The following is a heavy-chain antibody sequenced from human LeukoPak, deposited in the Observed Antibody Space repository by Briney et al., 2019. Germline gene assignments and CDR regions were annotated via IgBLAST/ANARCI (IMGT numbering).Heavy chain of an antibody. CDR1: GFTFSSYA. J-gene: IGHJ4*02. Sequence: GGSLRLSCAASGFTFSSYAMSWVRQAPGKGLEWVSGISGSGGSTYYADSVKGRFTISRDNSKNTLYLQMNSLRAEDTAVYYCAKLEYDFWSGSFDYWGQGTPVTVSS. D-gene: IGHD3-3*01. CDR2: ISGSGGST. CDR3: AKLEYDFWSGSFDY. V-gene: IGHV3-23*01.